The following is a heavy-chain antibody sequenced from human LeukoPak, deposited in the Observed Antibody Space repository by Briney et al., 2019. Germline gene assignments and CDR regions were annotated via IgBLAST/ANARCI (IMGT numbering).Heavy chain of an antibody. V-gene: IGHV4-30-4*08. CDR3: ARGRDAFDI. CDR1: GGSISSGDYY. J-gene: IGHJ3*02. CDR2: INHSGST. Sequence: SQTLSLTCTVSGGSISSGDYYWSWIRQPPGKGLEWIGEINHSGSTNYNPPLKSRVTISVDTSKNQFSLKLSSVTAADTAVYYCARGRDAFDIWGQGTMVTVSS.